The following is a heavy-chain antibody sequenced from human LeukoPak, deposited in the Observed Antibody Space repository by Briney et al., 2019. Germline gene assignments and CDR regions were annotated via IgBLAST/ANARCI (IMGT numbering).Heavy chain of an antibody. D-gene: IGHD3-10*01. Sequence: PSETLSLTCTVSGDSITSYYWTWIRQPPGKGLEWIGYIYYSGRTNYNPSFMTRVTTSIDTSNKQFSLKLISVTTADPAVFFCGGVFSGRRPFELWGKGNLATVSS. CDR3: GGVFSGRRPFEL. CDR2: IYYSGRT. V-gene: IGHV4-59*01. J-gene: IGHJ4*02. CDR1: GDSITSYY.